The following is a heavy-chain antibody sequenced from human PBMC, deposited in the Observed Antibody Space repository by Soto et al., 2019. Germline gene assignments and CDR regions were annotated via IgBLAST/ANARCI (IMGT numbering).Heavy chain of an antibody. Sequence: QVQLVQSGAEVKKPGASVKVSCKASGYTFTSYGISWVRQAPGQGLEWMGWISAYNGNTNYAQKLQGRVTMTTDTSTSTAYMEMRSLRSDDTAVYYCARFSQWLVIWYYYGMDVWGQGTTVTVSS. CDR3: ARFSQWLVIWYYYGMDV. V-gene: IGHV1-18*01. CDR2: ISAYNGNT. J-gene: IGHJ6*02. D-gene: IGHD6-19*01. CDR1: GYTFTSYG.